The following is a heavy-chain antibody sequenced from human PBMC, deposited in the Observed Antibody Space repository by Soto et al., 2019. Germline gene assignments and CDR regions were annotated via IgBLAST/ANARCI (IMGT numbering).Heavy chain of an antibody. CDR2: IYYSGST. CDR1: GGSISSYY. V-gene: IGHV4-59*01. J-gene: IGHJ4*02. D-gene: IGHD5-12*01. Sequence: SETLSLTCTVSGGSISSYYWSWIRQPPGKGLEWIGYIYYSGSTNYNPSLKSRVTISVDTSKNQFSLKLGPVTAAATAVYYCARGPLYGYGFDYWGQGTLVTVSS. CDR3: ARGPLYGYGFDY.